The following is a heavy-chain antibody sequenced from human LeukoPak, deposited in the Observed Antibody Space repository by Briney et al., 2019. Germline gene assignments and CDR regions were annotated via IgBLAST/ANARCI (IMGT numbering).Heavy chain of an antibody. CDR3: ARALSHCLDY. V-gene: IGHV3-7*01. CDR1: GFNFRNYW. Sequence: GGSLRLSCVVSGFNFRNYWMNWVRQAPGKGREWVTNIKHDGSEKYYVDSGKGRFSISRYNAKKSLYLQMNSLRAEDTAVYYCARALSHCLDYWGQGTLVTVSS. D-gene: IGHD3-16*01. CDR2: IKHDGSEK. J-gene: IGHJ4*02.